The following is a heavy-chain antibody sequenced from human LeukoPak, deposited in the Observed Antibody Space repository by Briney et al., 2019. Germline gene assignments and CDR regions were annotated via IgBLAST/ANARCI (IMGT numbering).Heavy chain of an antibody. Sequence: PSETLSLTCTVSGGSISSSSYYWGSIRQPPGKGLEWIGRIYYSGSTYCNPSLECRVPISADTSKNQFSLALRAVTAAESAVVCCAWPRGVLRDCYLDLGGRGPLVTVSS. D-gene: IGHD4/OR15-4a*01. CDR3: AWPRGVLRDCYLDL. V-gene: IGHV4-39*01. CDR2: IYYSGST. J-gene: IGHJ2*01. CDR1: GGSISSSSYY.